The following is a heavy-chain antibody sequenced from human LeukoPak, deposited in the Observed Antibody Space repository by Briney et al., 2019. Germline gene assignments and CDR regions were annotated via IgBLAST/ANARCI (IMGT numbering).Heavy chain of an antibody. CDR3: ARKASTYYDFWSGPAPGYYYYYYYMDV. Sequence: PSGTLSLTCAVSGGSISSSNWWSWVRQPPGKGLEWIGEIYHSGSTNYNPSLKSRVTISVDKSKNQFSLKLSSVTAADTAVYYCARKASTYYDFWSGPAPGYYYYYYYMDVWGKGTTVTVSS. CDR1: GGSISSSNW. D-gene: IGHD3-3*01. CDR2: IYHSGST. V-gene: IGHV4-4*02. J-gene: IGHJ6*03.